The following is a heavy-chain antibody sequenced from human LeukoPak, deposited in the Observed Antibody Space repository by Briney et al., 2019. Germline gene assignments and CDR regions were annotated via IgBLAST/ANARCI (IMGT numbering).Heavy chain of an antibody. V-gene: IGHV4-59*01. D-gene: IGHD1-26*01. CDR1: GGSISGYY. CDR2: IFYSCST. J-gene: IGHJ3*02. Sequence: PSETLSLTCTVSGGSISGYYWGWIRQPPGKGLEYIGFIFYSCSTNYNPSLKSRVTISVDTSKNQFSLKLSSVTAADTAVYYCWRSLRGATNVLEIWGQGKMVTVSS. CDR3: WRSLRGATNVLEI.